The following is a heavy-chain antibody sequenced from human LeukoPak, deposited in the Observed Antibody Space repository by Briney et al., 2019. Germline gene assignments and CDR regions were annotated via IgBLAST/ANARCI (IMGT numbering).Heavy chain of an antibody. CDR1: GGTFSSYA. D-gene: IGHD6-13*01. Sequence: SVKVSCKASGGTFSSYAISWVRQSPGQGLEWMGRIIPILGIANYAQKFQGRVTITADKSTSTAYMELSSLRSEDTAVYYCARDAPGYSNSWYDWGQGTLVTVSS. CDR3: ARDAPGYSNSWYD. CDR2: IIPILGIA. V-gene: IGHV1-69*04. J-gene: IGHJ4*02.